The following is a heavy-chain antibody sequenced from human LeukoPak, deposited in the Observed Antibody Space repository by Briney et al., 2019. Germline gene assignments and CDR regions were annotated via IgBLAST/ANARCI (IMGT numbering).Heavy chain of an antibody. Sequence: GASVKVSCKTSGYTFTGYHINWVRQAPGQGLEWVGWIRPNDGATKYAQNLQGRVTMSRDTSISTTYMELSSLTFDDTAIYYCARDDEHPYDTKVLDAYDVWGQGTMVTVSS. CDR2: IRPNDGAT. V-gene: IGHV1-2*02. D-gene: IGHD3-22*01. CDR3: ARDDEHPYDTKVLDAYDV. CDR1: GYTFTGYH. J-gene: IGHJ3*01.